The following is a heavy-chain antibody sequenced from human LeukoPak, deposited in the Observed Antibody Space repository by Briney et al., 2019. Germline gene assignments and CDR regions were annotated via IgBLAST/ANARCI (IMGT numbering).Heavy chain of an antibody. Sequence: PGGSLRLSCAASGFTFSSYSMNWVRQAPGKGLEWVSSISSSSSYIYYADSVKGRFTISRDKAKNSLYLQMNSLRAEDTAVYYCARSLRVGATSVDYWGQGTLVTVSS. V-gene: IGHV3-21*01. CDR1: GFTFSSYS. CDR3: ARSLRVGATSVDY. CDR2: ISSSSSYI. D-gene: IGHD1-26*01. J-gene: IGHJ4*02.